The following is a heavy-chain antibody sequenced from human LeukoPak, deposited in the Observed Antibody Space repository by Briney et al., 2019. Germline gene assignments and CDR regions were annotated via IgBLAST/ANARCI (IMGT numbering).Heavy chain of an antibody. CDR2: INPNSGGT. CDR1: GGTFGSYA. Sequence: ASVKVSCKASGGTFGSYAISWVRQAPGQGLEWMGWINPNSGGTKYAQKFQGRVTMTRDTSISTAYMELSRLRSDDTAVYYCARAHYLNDAFDIWGQGTMVTVSS. J-gene: IGHJ3*02. CDR3: ARAHYLNDAFDI. V-gene: IGHV1-2*02. D-gene: IGHD3-10*01.